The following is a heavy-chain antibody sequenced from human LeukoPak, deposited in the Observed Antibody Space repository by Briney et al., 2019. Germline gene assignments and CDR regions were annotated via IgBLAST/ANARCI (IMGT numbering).Heavy chain of an antibody. D-gene: IGHD2-8*01. CDR3: AKDHCTNGVCYNDY. V-gene: IGHV3-30*02. Sequence: GGSLRLSCAASGFTFSSYGMHWVRQAPGKGLEWVAFIRYDGSNKYYADSVKGRFTISRDNSKNTLYLQMNGLRAEDTAVYYCAKDHCTNGVCYNDYWGQGTLVTVSS. CDR2: IRYDGSNK. CDR1: GFTFSSYG. J-gene: IGHJ4*02.